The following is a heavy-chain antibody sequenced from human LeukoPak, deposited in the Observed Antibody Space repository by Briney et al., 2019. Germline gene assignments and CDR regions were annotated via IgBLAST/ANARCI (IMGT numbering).Heavy chain of an antibody. V-gene: IGHV3-13*01. CDR2: IGTAGDT. CDR1: GFTFTDYG. J-gene: IGHJ4*02. Sequence: GGSLRLSCAASGFTFTDYGMSWVRQATGKGLEWVSAIGTAGDTYYPGSVKGRFTISRENAKNSLYLQMNSLRAGDTAVYYCARDNSGWYDYWGQGTLVTVSS. CDR3: ARDNSGWYDY. D-gene: IGHD6-19*01.